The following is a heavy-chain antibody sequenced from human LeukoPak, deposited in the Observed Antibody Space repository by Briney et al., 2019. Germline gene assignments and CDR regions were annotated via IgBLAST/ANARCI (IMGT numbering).Heavy chain of an antibody. CDR3: ARSSYSSSSSV. CDR2: INSDGSEG. V-gene: IGHV3-7*03. Sequence: GGSLRLSCLTSGFTLSTNAMSWSRQAPGKGLEWVASINSDGSEGYYADAVKGRFTISRDNAKNSLYLQINSLRAEDTAVYYCARSSYSSSSSVWGQGTMVTVSS. CDR1: GFTLSTNA. D-gene: IGHD6-6*01. J-gene: IGHJ3*01.